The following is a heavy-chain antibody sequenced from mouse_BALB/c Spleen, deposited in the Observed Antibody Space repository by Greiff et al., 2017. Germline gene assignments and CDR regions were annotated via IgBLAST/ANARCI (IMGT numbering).Heavy chain of an antibody. CDR2: IYPGNSDT. CDR3: TRYDGYYRYYFDY. CDR1: GYTFTSYW. D-gene: IGHD2-3*01. Sequence: EVQLQQSGTVLVRPGASVKMSCKASGYTFTSYWMHWVKQRPGQGLEWIGAIYPGNSDTSYNQKFKGKAKLTAVTSTSTAYMELSSLTNEDSAVYYCTRYDGYYRYYFDYWGQGTTLTVSS. V-gene: IGHV1-5*01. J-gene: IGHJ2*01.